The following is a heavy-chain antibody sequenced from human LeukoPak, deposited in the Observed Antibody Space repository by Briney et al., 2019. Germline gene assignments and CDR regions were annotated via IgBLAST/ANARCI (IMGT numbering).Heavy chain of an antibody. J-gene: IGHJ4*02. V-gene: IGHV3-11*01. CDR2: VSTTGNII. CDR3: ARGIQRGFLTEPTPYFDS. CDR1: GFIFSDYY. Sequence: GGSLRLSCAASGFIFSDYYMSWIRQAPGKGLEWVSYVSTTGNIIYYADSVKGRFTISRDNAENSLFLQMHSLRAEDTAVYYCARGIQRGFLTEPTPYFDSWGQGTLVTVSS. D-gene: IGHD1-26*01.